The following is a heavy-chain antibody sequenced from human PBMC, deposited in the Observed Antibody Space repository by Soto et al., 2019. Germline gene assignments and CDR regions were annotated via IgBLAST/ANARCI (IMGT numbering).Heavy chain of an antibody. D-gene: IGHD2-2*01. CDR2: ISAYNGNT. CDR3: ARDLPAAMEHYYYGMDV. V-gene: IGHV1-18*01. Sequence: QVQLVQSGAEVKKPGASVKVSCKASGYTFTSYGISWVRQAPGQGLEWMGWISAYNGNTNYAQKLQGRVTMTTDTSTSTAYMELRSLRSDDTAVYYCARDLPAAMEHYYYGMDVWGQGTTVTVSS. CDR1: GYTFTSYG. J-gene: IGHJ6*02.